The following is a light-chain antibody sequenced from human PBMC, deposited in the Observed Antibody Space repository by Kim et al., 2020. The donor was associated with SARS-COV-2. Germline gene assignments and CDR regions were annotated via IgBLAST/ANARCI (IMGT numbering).Light chain of an antibody. Sequence: SYELTQPPTVSVSPGQTASITCSGDKLGDKYACWYQQKPGQSPVVVIHQDSTRPSGIPERFSGSNSGNTATRTISGTQAMDEADYYCQAWDSSTVVFGGG. CDR1: KLGDKY. CDR2: QDS. CDR3: QAWDSSTVV. J-gene: IGLJ2*01. V-gene: IGLV3-1*01.